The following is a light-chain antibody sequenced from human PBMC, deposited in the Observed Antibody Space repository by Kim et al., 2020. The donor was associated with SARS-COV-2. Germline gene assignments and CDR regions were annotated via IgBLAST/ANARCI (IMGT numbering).Light chain of an antibody. CDR2: GAS. V-gene: IGKV3-20*01. CDR3: QQYGSTPTWT. Sequence: PGERATLACRASQSVASGYLAWYQQKPGQAHRLLIYGASSRATAIPDRFSGSGSGTDFTLTISRLEPEDFAVYYCQQYGSTPTWTFGQGTKVDIK. J-gene: IGKJ1*01. CDR1: QSVASGY.